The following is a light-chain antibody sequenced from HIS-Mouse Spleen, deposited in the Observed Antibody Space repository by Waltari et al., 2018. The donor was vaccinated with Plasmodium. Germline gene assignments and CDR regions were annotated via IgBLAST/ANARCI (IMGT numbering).Light chain of an antibody. V-gene: IGLV3-10*01. CDR1: ALPKKY. J-gene: IGLJ3*02. CDR3: YSTDSSGNHRV. CDR2: EEN. Sequence: SYELTQPPSVSVSPGQTARITCSGDALPKKYAYWYQQKSGQAPVLVIYEENKRASGIPDRFSGSSSGTRATSTISRGQVEDEADYYCYSTDSSGNHRVFGGGTKLTVL.